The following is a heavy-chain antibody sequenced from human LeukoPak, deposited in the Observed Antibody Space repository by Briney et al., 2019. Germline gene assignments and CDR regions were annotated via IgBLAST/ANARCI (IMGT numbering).Heavy chain of an antibody. CDR1: GFTFSSYA. CDR2: ISGSGGST. J-gene: IGHJ4*02. V-gene: IGHV3-23*01. Sequence: PGGSLRLSCAASGFTFSSYAMSWVRQAPGKGLEWVSAISGSGGSTYYADSVKGRFTISRDNSKNTLYLRMNSLRAEDTAVYYCAKSIGRTPWIQLGSDYWGQGTLVTVSS. CDR3: AKSIGRTPWIQLGSDY. D-gene: IGHD5-18*01.